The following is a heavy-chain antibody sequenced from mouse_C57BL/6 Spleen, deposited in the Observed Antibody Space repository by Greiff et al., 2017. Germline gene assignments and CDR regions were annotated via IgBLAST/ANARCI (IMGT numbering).Heavy chain of an antibody. Sequence: QVQLQQPGAELVKPGASVKLSCKASGYTFTSYWMQWVKQRPGQGLEWIGEIDPSDSYTNYNQKFKGKATLTVDTSSSTAYMQLSSLTSEDSAVYYCARFTPFDDWGKGTTLTVSS. CDR1: GYTFTSYW. J-gene: IGHJ2*01. CDR3: ARFTPFDD. V-gene: IGHV1-50*01. CDR2: IDPSDSYT.